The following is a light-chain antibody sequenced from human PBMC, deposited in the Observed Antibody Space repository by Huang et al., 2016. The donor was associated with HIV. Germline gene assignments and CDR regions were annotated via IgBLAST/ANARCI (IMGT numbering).Light chain of an antibody. J-gene: IGKJ5*01. CDR1: QSVSSNY. CDR3: QQYGSSPLIT. V-gene: IGKV3-20*01. CDR2: GAS. Sequence: EIVLTQSPGTLSLSPGERATLSCRASQSVSSNYLAWYQQKPGQAPRLLIYGASSRVTGIPDRFSGSGSGTDFTLTIRRLDPEDFAVYYCQQYGSSPLITFGQGTRLEMK.